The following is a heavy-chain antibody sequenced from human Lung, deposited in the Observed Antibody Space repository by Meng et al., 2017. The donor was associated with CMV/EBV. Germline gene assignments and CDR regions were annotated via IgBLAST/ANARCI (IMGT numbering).Heavy chain of an antibody. D-gene: IGHD2-21*01. J-gene: IGHJ4*02. CDR3: ANSGLAGGAR. V-gene: IGHV3-7*01. Sequence: GESLKISCATSGFTFRTCAMSWVRRAPGKGLGWVATIKHDGSEKHHGDSAKGRFTISRDNAKNSLFLQMDSLRAEDTAVYYCANSGLAGGARWAQGTLVTVAS. CDR1: GFTFRTCA. CDR2: IKHDGSEK.